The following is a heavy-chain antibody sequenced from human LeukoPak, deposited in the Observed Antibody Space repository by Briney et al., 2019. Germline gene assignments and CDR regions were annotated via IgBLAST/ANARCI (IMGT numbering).Heavy chain of an antibody. V-gene: IGHV3-48*01. CDR1: GFTFSSYS. CDR3: ARVSLYHYYMDV. J-gene: IGHJ6*03. CDR2: ITRSSDVI. Sequence: GGSLRLSCAASGFTFSSYSINWVRQAPGKVLERVSYITRSSDVIYYADSVKGRFTVSRDNAGNSLFPQMNSLRAEDMAVYYCARVSLYHYYMDVWGKGTTVTVSS.